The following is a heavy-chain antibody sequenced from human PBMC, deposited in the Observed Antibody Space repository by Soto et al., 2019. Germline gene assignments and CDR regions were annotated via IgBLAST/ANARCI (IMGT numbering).Heavy chain of an antibody. V-gene: IGHV3-21*02. CDR2: ISSSSSYI. Sequence: EVQLVVSGGGLVKPGGSLRLSCAASGFTFSSYSMNWVRQAPGKGLEWVSSISSSSSYIYYADSVKGRFTISRDNAKNSLYLQMNSLRAEDTAVYYCARDPLSSGWYRTPFPRFDPWGQGTLVTVSS. J-gene: IGHJ5*02. CDR3: ARDPLSSGWYRTPFPRFDP. CDR1: GFTFSSYS. D-gene: IGHD6-19*01.